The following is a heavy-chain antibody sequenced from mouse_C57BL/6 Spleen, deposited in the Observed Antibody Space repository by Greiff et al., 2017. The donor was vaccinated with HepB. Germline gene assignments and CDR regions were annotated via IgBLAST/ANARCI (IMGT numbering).Heavy chain of an antibody. CDR2: INPNNGGT. D-gene: IGHD3-3*01. V-gene: IGHV1-22*01. J-gene: IGHJ2*01. CDR3: ARSLGGGGLDY. Sequence: EVQLQQSGPELVKSGASVKMSCKASGYTFTDYNMHWVKQSHGKSLEWIGYINPNNGGTSYNQKFKGKATLTVNKSSSTAYMELRSLTSEDSAVYSCARSLGGGGLDYWGQGTTLTVSS. CDR1: GYTFTDYN.